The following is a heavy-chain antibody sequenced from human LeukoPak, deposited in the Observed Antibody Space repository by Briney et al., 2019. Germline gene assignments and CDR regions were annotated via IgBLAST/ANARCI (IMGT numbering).Heavy chain of an antibody. J-gene: IGHJ4*02. Sequence: ASVKVSCKASGGTFSSYAISWVRQAPGQGLEWMGRIIPILGIANYAQKFQGRVTINADKSTSTAYMELSSLRSEDTAVYYCARERAVAPIDYWGQGTLVTVSS. V-gene: IGHV1-69*04. CDR2: IIPILGIA. D-gene: IGHD6-19*01. CDR3: ARERAVAPIDY. CDR1: GGTFSSYA.